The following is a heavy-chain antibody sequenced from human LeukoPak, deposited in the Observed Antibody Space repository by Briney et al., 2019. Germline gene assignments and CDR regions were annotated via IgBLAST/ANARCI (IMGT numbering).Heavy chain of an antibody. CDR3: PKDGCSSTSCYGWFDP. CDR1: GFTFSSYG. CDR2: IWYDGSNK. V-gene: IGHV3-33*06. J-gene: IGHJ5*02. Sequence: GGSLRLSCAAFGFTFSSYGMHWVRQAPGKGLEWVAVIWYDGSNKYYADSVKGRFTISRDNSKNTLYLQMNSLRAEDTAVYYCPKDGCSSTSCYGWFDPWGQGTLVTVSS. D-gene: IGHD2-2*01.